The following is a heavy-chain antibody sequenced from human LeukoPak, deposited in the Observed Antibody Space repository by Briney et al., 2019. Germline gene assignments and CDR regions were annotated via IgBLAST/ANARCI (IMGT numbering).Heavy chain of an antibody. V-gene: IGHV4-30-4*01. D-gene: IGHD2-15*01. J-gene: IGHJ5*02. CDR1: GGSISSGDYY. CDR3: AREEDCSGGSCYDNWFDP. Sequence: SQTLSLTCTVSGGSISSGDYYWSWIRQPPGKGLEWIGYIYYSGSTYYNPSLKSRVTISVDTSKNQFSLKLSSVTAADAAVYYCAREEDCSGGSCYDNWFDPWGQGTLVTVSS. CDR2: IYYSGST.